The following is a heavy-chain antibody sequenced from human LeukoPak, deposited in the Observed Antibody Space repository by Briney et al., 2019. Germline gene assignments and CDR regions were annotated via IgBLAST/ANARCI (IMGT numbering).Heavy chain of an antibody. V-gene: IGHV4-59*01. J-gene: IGHJ4*02. CDR1: GGSISSYY. CDR3: ARKGSYFDY. CDR2: IYYSGST. Sequence: PSQTLSLTCTVSGGSISSYYWSWIRQPPGEGLEWIGYIYYSGSTNYNPSLKSRVTISVDTSKNQFSLKLSSVTAADTAVYYCARKGSYFDYWGQGTLVTVSS. D-gene: IGHD2-15*01.